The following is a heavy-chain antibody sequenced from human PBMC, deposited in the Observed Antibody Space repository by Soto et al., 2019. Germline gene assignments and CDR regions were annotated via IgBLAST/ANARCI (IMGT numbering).Heavy chain of an antibody. CDR2: IYYSGST. CDR3: ARESGSYYFDY. CDR1: GGSISSYY. D-gene: IGHD1-26*01. Sequence: SETLSLTCTVSGGSISSYYWSWIRQPPGKGLEWIGYIYYSGSTNYNPSLKSRVTISVDTSKNQFSLKLSSVTAADTAVYYCARESGSYYFDYWGQGTLVTVS. V-gene: IGHV4-59*01. J-gene: IGHJ4*02.